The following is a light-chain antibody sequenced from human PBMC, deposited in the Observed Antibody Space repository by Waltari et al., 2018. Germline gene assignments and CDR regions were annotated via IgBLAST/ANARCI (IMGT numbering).Light chain of an antibody. J-gene: IGLJ2*01. Sequence: QSALTQPASVSGSPGQSITISCTGSSSDVGSYKFVSWYQQHPGKAPQLMIYGGSQRPSGVSNRFSGSKSGNTAYLTISGLRAEDEADYYCCSYAGSSPHVVFGGGTKLTVL. CDR3: CSYAGSSPHVV. V-gene: IGLV2-23*01. CDR2: GGS. CDR1: SSDVGSYKF.